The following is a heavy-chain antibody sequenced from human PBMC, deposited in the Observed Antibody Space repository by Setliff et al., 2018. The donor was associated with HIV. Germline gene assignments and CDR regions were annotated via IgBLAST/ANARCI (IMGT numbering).Heavy chain of an antibody. CDR2: ISGRDGRT. CDR1: GGSFIGSS. V-gene: IGHV3-23*01. D-gene: IGHD5-18*01. J-gene: IGHJ3*02. Sequence: PSETLSLTCTVSGGSFIGSSFQSTWIRQTPGKGPEWASTISGRDGRTYYADSVKGRFAISRDNSKNTLYLQMTSLRAEDTAVYYCARDDSNGNTDAFDIWGQGTTVTVSS. CDR3: ARDDSNGNTDAFDI.